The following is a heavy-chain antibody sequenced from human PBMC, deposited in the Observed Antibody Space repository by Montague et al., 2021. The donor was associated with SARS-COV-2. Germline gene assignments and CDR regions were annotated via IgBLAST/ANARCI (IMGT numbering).Heavy chain of an antibody. V-gene: IGHV4-59*01. CDR3: ARSGWLTRVFDS. D-gene: IGHD5-12*01. CDR1: GGSISTYY. Sequence: SETLSLTCTVSGGSISTYYWSWIRQPPGKGLEWIAYINYSGITNHNPSLKSRVSVSLDTSKNHFSLNLKSVTAADTAVYYCARSGWLTRVFDSWGQGTLIFVSS. J-gene: IGHJ4*02. CDR2: INYSGIT.